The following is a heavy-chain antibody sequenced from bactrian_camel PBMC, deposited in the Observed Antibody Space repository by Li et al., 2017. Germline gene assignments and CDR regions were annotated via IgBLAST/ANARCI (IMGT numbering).Heavy chain of an antibody. Sequence: HVQLVESGGGSVQVGGSLRLSCVASGDTISSSCMGWFRQAPGKEREGVAAISTGADTTYYSDSVKGRFTISQDDDKNELYLQMDSLKPEDTAMYYCAADPKVPPYDCSSASLWGSGYTTWGSGTQVTVS. V-gene: IGHV3S1*01. D-gene: IGHD3*01. CDR2: ISTGADTT. J-gene: IGHJ4*01. CDR1: GDTISSSC. CDR3: AADPKVPPYDCSSASLWGSGYTT.